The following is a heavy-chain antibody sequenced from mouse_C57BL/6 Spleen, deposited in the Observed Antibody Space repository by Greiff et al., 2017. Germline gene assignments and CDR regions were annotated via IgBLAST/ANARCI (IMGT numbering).Heavy chain of an antibody. D-gene: IGHD1-1*02. CDR1: GFTFTDYY. Sequence: EVNVVESGGGLVQPGGSLSLSCAASGFTFTDYYMSWVRQPPGKALEWLGFIRNKANGYTTEYSASVKGRFTISRDNSQSILYLQMNALRAEDSATYYCARGSTGAMDYWGQGTSVTVSS. CDR3: ARGSTGAMDY. V-gene: IGHV7-3*01. CDR2: IRNKANGYTT. J-gene: IGHJ4*01.